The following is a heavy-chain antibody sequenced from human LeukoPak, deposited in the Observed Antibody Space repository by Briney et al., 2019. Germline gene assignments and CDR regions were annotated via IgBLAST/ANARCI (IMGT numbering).Heavy chain of an antibody. CDR2: ISQDGSEM. J-gene: IGHJ4*02. CDR3: ARLGPGMNFFYFGY. V-gene: IGHV3-7*01. CDR1: GFTLISYW. D-gene: IGHD3-10*01. Sequence: GGSLRLSCAASGFTLISYWMAWVRQAPGKGLEWVANISQDGSEMFFVDSMNGRLTISRDNAKNSLYLHINSLRSEDTAVYYCARLGPGMNFFYFGYWGQGTLVTVSS.